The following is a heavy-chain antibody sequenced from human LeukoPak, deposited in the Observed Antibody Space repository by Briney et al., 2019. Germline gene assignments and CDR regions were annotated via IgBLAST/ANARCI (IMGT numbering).Heavy chain of an antibody. Sequence: GGSLRLSCAASGFTFSGYAMSWVRQAPGKGLEWVSAISGSGGNTYYADSVKGRFTISRDNSKNTLYLQLNSLRAEDTAVYYCAKDLCGDFDFACWGQGTLVTVSS. CDR3: AKDLCGDFDFAC. J-gene: IGHJ4*02. CDR2: ISGSGGNT. CDR1: GFTFSGYA. V-gene: IGHV3-23*01. D-gene: IGHD3-10*01.